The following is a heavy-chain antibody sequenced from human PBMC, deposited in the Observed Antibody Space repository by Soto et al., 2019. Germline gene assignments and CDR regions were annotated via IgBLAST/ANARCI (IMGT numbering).Heavy chain of an antibody. CDR1: GVPFSSYW. D-gene: IGHD2-2*01. V-gene: IGHV3-7*01. CDR2: IKQDGSEK. J-gene: IGHJ6*03. CDR3: ARDITAPAAMGSYYYYYMDV. Sequence: SGGSLRLSCASSGVPFSSYWMSWVRQAPGKGLEWVANIKQDGSEKYYVDSVKGRFTISRDNAKNSLYLQMNSLRAEDTAVYYCARDITAPAAMGSYYYYYMDVWGKGTTVTVSS.